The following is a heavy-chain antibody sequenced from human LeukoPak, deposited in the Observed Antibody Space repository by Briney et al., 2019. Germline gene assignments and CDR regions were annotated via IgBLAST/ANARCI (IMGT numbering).Heavy chain of an antibody. CDR1: GYTFTSYD. CDR2: MNPNSGNT. J-gene: IGHJ5*02. V-gene: IGHV1-8*03. D-gene: IGHD5-24*01. Sequence: ASVKVSCKASGYTFTSYDINWVRQATGQGLEWMGWMNPNSGNTGYAQKFQGRVTITRNTSISTAYMELSSLRSEDTAVYYCASHGDGYNALGPWGQGTLVTVSS. CDR3: ASHGDGYNALGP.